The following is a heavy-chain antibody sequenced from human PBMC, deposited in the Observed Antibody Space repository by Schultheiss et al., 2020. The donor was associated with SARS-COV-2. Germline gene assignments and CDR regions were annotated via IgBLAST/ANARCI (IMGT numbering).Heavy chain of an antibody. Sequence: GGSLRLSCAASGFTFSSYDMHWVRQAPGKGLEWVSGISWNSGSIGYADSVKGRFTISRDNAKNTLYLQMNSLRAEDTAVYYCAREPPLSGYDFWSGYHTLYGMDVWGQGTTVTVSS. CDR2: ISWNSGSI. J-gene: IGHJ6*02. D-gene: IGHD3-3*01. V-gene: IGHV3-9*01. CDR1: GFTFSSYD. CDR3: AREPPLSGYDFWSGYHTLYGMDV.